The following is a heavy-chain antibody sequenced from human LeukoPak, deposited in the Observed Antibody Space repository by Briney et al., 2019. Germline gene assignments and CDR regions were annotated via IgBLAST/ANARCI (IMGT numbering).Heavy chain of an antibody. D-gene: IGHD6-13*01. CDR3: ARAPGIYGMDV. CDR1: GFTFSNAW. Sequence: PGGSLRLSCAASGFTFSNAWMSWVRQAPGKGLEWVGRIKSKTDGGTTDYAAPVKGRFTISRDDSKYTLYLQMDSLRAEDTAVYYCARAPGIYGMDVWGQGTTVTVSS. J-gene: IGHJ6*02. V-gene: IGHV3-15*01. CDR2: IKSKTDGGTT.